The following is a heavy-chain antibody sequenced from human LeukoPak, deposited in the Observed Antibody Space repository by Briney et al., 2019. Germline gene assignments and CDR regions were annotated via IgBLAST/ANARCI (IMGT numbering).Heavy chain of an antibody. CDR1: GFTFNTHA. CDR3: ASYSKTTVTTYDY. CDR2: IRSKAYGGTT. Sequence: PGGSLRLSCEASGFTFNTHALSWVRQAPGKGLEWVGFIRSKAYGGTTEYAASVKGRFTISRDDSKSIAYLQMNSLKTEDTAVYFCASYSKTTVTTYDYWGQGTLVTVSS. J-gene: IGHJ4*02. V-gene: IGHV3-49*04. D-gene: IGHD4-11*01.